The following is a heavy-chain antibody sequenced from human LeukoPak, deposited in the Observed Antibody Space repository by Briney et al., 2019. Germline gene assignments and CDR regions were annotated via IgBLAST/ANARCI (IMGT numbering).Heavy chain of an antibody. CDR3: ARGDWGSFKSPDS. J-gene: IGHJ4*02. V-gene: IGHV1-2*02. D-gene: IGHD7-27*01. Sequence: ASVKVSCKASVYAFTDYYIHWVRQAPGQGLEWMGWITPKNGGTNYAQKFQGRVIMTGDTSITTAYMELSSLRSDDTAVYYCARGDWGSFKSPDSWGQGTLVTVSS. CDR1: VYAFTDYY. CDR2: ITPKNGGT.